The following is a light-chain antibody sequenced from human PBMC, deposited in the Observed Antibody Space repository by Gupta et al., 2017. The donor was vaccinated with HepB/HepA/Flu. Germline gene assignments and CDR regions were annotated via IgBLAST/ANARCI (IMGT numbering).Light chain of an antibody. CDR3: QQEFTCPLT. J-gene: IGKJ2*01. CDR2: GAS. V-gene: IGKV3-15*01. CDR1: QSISSS. Sequence: IVMTQSPATLSVSLGERATLSCRASQSISSSLAGYQQKPGQAPRLLIYGASTSAIVIPHRFSGSGSGTDFTLTVSSLQTEDFAIYYCQQEFTCPLTFGQGTKMEIK.